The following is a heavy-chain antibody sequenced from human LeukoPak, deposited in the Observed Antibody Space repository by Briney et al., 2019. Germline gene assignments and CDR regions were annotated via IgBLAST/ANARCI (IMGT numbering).Heavy chain of an antibody. CDR3: ASNIKALDIVVVPAGIAFDY. CDR1: GGSISSSSYY. Sequence: SETLSLTCTVSGGSISSSSYYWGWIRQPPGKGLEWIGSIYYSGSTYYNPSLKSRVTISVDTSKNQFSLKLSSVTAADTAGYYCASNIKALDIVVVPAGIAFDYWGQGTLVTVSS. CDR2: IYYSGST. V-gene: IGHV4-39*01. D-gene: IGHD2-2*01. J-gene: IGHJ4*02.